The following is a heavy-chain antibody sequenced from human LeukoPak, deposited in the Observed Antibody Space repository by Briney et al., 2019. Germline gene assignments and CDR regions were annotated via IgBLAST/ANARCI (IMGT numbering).Heavy chain of an antibody. CDR2: INPNSGDT. J-gene: IGHJ4*02. Sequence: ASVKVSCKASGYTFTGYYMHWVRQAPGQGLEWMGWINPNSGDTNYAQKFQGRVTMTRDTSISTAYMELSRLGSDDTAVYYCARRPGPNYFDYWGQGTLVTVSS. CDR3: ARRPGPNYFDY. V-gene: IGHV1-2*02. CDR1: GYTFTGYY. D-gene: IGHD2-8*01.